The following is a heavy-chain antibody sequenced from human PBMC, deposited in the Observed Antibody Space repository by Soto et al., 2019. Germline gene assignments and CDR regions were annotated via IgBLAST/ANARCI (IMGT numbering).Heavy chain of an antibody. CDR3: AKDIEGYPIAPWGMDV. V-gene: IGHV3-30*18. D-gene: IGHD1-26*01. CDR1: GFTFSSYG. J-gene: IGHJ6*02. CDR2: ISYDGSNK. Sequence: QVQLVESGGGVVQPGRSLRLSCAASGFTFSSYGMHWVRQAPGKGLEWVAVISYDGSNKYYADSVKGRFTISRDNSKNTLYLQMNSLRAEDTAVYYCAKDIEGYPIAPWGMDVWGQGTTVTVSS.